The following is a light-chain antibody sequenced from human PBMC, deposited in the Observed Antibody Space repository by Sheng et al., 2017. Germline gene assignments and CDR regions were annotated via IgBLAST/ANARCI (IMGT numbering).Light chain of an antibody. CDR2: ETS. J-gene: IGKJ1*01. V-gene: IGKV1-5*03. CDR1: QNVNNW. CDR3: QQYNSYPA. Sequence: DIQMTQSPSTLSASIGDRVTITCRASQNVNNWLAWYQQKPGKAPHLLIYETSTLETGVPSRFSGSGSGTEFTLTITSLQPDDFATYYCQQYNSYPAFGQGTKVEIK.